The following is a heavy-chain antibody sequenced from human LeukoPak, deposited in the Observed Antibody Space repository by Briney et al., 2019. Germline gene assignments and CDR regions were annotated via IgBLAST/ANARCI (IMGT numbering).Heavy chain of an antibody. D-gene: IGHD2-2*01. J-gene: IGHJ4*02. CDR1: GFPFGSYG. CDR2: ISHEGSKT. CDR3: ARDMVASVVVPAAADY. V-gene: IGHV3-30*03. Sequence: PGGSLRLSCEASGFPFGSYGIHWVRQVPGKGLEWVAVISHEGSKTYYADSVKGRFSMSRDNSKNMVYLQMNSLRAEDTAVYYCARDMVASVVVPAAADYWGQGTLVTVSS.